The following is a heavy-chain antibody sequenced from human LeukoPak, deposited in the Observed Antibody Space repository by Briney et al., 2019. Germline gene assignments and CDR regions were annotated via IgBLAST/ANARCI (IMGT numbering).Heavy chain of an antibody. V-gene: IGHV6-1*01. Sequence: SQTLSLTCAISGDSVSSNSAAWNWIRQSPSRGLEWLGRTYYRSKWYNDYAVSVKSRITINPDTSKNQFSLQLNSVTPEDTAVYYCARDLIIGSGWYRPPYYYMDVWGKGTTVTVSS. CDR2: TYYRSKWYN. D-gene: IGHD6-19*01. CDR1: GDSVSSNSAA. CDR3: ARDLIIGSGWYRPPYYYMDV. J-gene: IGHJ6*03.